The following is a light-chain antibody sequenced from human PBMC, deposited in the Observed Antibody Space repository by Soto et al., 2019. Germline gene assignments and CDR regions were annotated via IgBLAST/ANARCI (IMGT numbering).Light chain of an antibody. Sequence: EIVLTQSPGTLSLSPGERATLSCRASQSVSSSYLAWYQQKPGQAPRLLIYGASSRATGIPDRFSGSGSGTEFILTISRLETEDSAVYYCQQYGSSLFTFGPGTKVDIK. CDR3: QQYGSSLFT. J-gene: IGKJ3*01. V-gene: IGKV3-20*01. CDR2: GAS. CDR1: QSVSSSY.